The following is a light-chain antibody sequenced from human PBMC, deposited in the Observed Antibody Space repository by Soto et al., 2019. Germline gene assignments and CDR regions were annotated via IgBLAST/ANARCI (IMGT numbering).Light chain of an antibody. J-gene: IGKJ1*01. CDR1: QAIRTD. CDR3: LHDYSYPRT. CDR2: TAS. V-gene: IGKV1-6*01. Sequence: AIQMTQSPSSLSASVGDRVIITCRASQAIRTDLGWYQQKPGKAPKLLIYTASTLQSGVPSRFSGSGSGADFTLTIRSLQPEDSATYYCLHDYSYPRTFGQETKVEIK.